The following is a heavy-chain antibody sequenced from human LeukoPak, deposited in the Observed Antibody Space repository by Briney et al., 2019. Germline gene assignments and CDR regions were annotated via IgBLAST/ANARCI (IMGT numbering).Heavy chain of an antibody. CDR3: ARGYYDSSGYSLRGYMDV. J-gene: IGHJ6*03. D-gene: IGHD3-22*01. Sequence: TSETLSLTCTVSGGSISSYYWSWIRQPPGKGLEWIGYIYYSGSTNYNPSLKSRVTISVDTSKNQFSLKLSSVTAADTAVYYCARGYYDSSGYSLRGYMDVWGKGTTVTASS. CDR2: IYYSGST. CDR1: GGSISSYY. V-gene: IGHV4-59*01.